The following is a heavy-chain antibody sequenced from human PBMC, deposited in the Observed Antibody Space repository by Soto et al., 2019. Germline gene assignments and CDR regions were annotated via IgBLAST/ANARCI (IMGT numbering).Heavy chain of an antibody. Sequence: SETLSLTCAVSGGSFTSNNWWTWVRQHTGQGMEWIGEIYRTGSTNYNPSLKSRVTISLDKYENQFSLKVTSLTAAETAVYYCASRDPGTSVDHLGQGTLVTFSS. D-gene: IGHD1-7*01. CDR1: GGSFTSNNW. CDR3: ASRDPGTSVDH. V-gene: IGHV4-4*02. CDR2: IYRTGST. J-gene: IGHJ5*02.